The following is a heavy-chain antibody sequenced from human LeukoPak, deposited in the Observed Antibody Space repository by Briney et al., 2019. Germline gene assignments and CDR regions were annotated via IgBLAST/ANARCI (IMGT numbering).Heavy chain of an antibody. V-gene: IGHV4-4*07. J-gene: IGHJ4*02. CDR1: GGSFSGYY. D-gene: IGHD1-26*01. Sequence: PSETLSLTCAVYGGSFSGYYWSWIRQPAGKGLEWVGRIYTSGSTDYNPSLKSRVTISVDTSKNQFSLKLSSVTAADTAVYYCARESVGATYKEFDYWGQGTLVTVSS. CDR2: IYTSGST. CDR3: ARESVGATYKEFDY.